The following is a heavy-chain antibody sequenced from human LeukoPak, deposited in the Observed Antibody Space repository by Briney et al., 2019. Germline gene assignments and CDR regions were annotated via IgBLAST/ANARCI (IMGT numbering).Heavy chain of an antibody. CDR2: ISGSGGST. Sequence: PGGSLRLSCAASGFTFSSYAMSWVRQAPGKGLEWVSAISGSGGSTYYADSVKGRFTISRDNSKNTLYLQMNSLRAEDTAVYYCAKDQRWIDYPTLNAFGIWGQGTMVTVSS. V-gene: IGHV3-23*01. CDR1: GFTFSSYA. J-gene: IGHJ3*02. CDR3: AKDQRWIDYPTLNAFGI. D-gene: IGHD4-11*01.